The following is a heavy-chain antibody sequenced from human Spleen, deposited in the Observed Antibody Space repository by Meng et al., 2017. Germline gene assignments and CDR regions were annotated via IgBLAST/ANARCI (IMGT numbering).Heavy chain of an antibody. D-gene: IGHD2-2*01. CDR1: GFTLSGYW. CDR3: ARQDAGTRSSPDY. J-gene: IGHJ4*02. CDR2: IKEDGSQK. V-gene: IGHV3-7*01. Sequence: GESLKISYTASGFTLSGYWMTWLRQGPGKGLEWVANIKEDGSQKGYLDSVKGRFTISRDNAKNSMYLQMNNLRAEDTAVYYCARQDAGTRSSPDYWGQGTLVTVSS.